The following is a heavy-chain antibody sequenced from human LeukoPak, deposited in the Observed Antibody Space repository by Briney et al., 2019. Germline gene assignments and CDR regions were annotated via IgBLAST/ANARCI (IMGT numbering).Heavy chain of an antibody. J-gene: IGHJ4*02. D-gene: IGHD5-18*01. V-gene: IGHV1-2*02. CDR3: ARDGGDTSMEFDY. CDR2: INPKSGGT. CDR1: GYSFTGHY. Sequence: GASVKVSCKASGYSFTGHYMHWVRQAPGQGLEWMGWINPKSGGTNYAQKFQGRVTMTRDTSISTAYMELNRLRSDDTAVYYCARDGGDTSMEFDYWGQGTLVTVSS.